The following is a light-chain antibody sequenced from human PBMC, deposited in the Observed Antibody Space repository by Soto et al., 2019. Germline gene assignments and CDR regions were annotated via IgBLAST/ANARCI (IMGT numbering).Light chain of an antibody. J-gene: IGLJ2*01. Sequence: SYELTQPLSVSVALGQTTRIPCGGDNVGSKNVHWYQRRSAKAPVLVIYRDTKRPSGIPERFSGSNSGNTATLTISRAQAGDEADYFCQVLDRSTDVVFGGGTKLTVL. CDR1: NVGSKN. CDR3: QVLDRSTDVV. CDR2: RDT. V-gene: IGLV3-9*01.